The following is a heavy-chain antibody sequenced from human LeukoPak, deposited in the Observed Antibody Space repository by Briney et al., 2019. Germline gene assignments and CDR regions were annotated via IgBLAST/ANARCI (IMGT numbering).Heavy chain of an antibody. CDR2: ISGSGGST. J-gene: IGHJ4*02. D-gene: IGHD3-9*01. CDR3: ANSEFMYYDILTGYPSYFDY. CDR1: GFTFSSYA. Sequence: GGSLRLSCAASGFTFSSYAMSWVRQAPGKGLEWVSAISGSGGSTYYADSVKGRFTISRDNSKNTLYLQMNSLRAEDTAVYYCANSEFMYYDILTGYPSYFDYWGQGTLVTVSP. V-gene: IGHV3-23*01.